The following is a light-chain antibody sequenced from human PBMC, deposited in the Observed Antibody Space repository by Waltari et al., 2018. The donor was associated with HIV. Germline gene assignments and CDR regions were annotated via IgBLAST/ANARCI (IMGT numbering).Light chain of an antibody. CDR1: CPHTALHP. V-gene: IGLV1-44*01. CDR2: SNN. J-gene: IGLJ2*01. CDR3: AVWDRGLTGLV. Sequence: QSMVTQPPSASGTPAQALTIPCSATCPHTALHPPAWHQQPPGTAPKLLIYSNNQRPSGVPDRFSGSKSGTSASLAISGLQSEDEADYYCAVWDRGLTGLVFGGGTKLTVL.